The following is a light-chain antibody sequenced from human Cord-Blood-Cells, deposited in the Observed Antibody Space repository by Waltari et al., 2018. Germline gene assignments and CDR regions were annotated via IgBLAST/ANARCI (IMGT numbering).Light chain of an antibody. CDR3: NSRDSSGNHYV. V-gene: IGLV3-19*01. CDR2: GKN. CDR1: SLRSYY. J-gene: IGLJ1*01. Sequence: SSELTQDPAVSVALGQTVRIPCPGDSLRSYYASWYQQKPGQAPVLVIYGKNNRPSGIPDRFSGSSSGNTASLTITGAQAEDEADYYCNSRDSSGNHYVFGTGTKVTVL.